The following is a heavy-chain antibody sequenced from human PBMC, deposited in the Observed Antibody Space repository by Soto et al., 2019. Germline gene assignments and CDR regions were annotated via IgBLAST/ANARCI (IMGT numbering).Heavy chain of an antibody. Sequence: QVQLVESGGGLVKPGGSLRLSCVVSGFSFSDYCMSWIRQAPGKGLEWISYISNTGSTKYYADSVKGRFTISRDNAKNSLYLQMNSLRGEDTAVYYCARDYYGDYILDYWGQGTLVTVSS. CDR3: ARDYYGDYILDY. V-gene: IGHV3-11*01. D-gene: IGHD4-17*01. CDR1: GFSFSDYC. J-gene: IGHJ4*02. CDR2: ISNTGSTK.